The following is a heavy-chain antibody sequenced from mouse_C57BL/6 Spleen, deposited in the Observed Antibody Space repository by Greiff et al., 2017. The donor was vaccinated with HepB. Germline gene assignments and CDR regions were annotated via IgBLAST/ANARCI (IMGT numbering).Heavy chain of an antibody. V-gene: IGHV1-42*01. D-gene: IGHD1-1*01. CDR1: GYSFTGYY. Sequence: EVQLQESGPELVKPGASVKISCKASGYSFTGYYMNWVKQSPEKSLEWIGEINPSTGGTTYNQKFKAKATLTVDKSSSTAYMQLKSLTSEDSAVYYCARDGYHGYWGQGTTLTVSS. CDR3: ARDGYHGY. CDR2: INPSTGGT. J-gene: IGHJ2*01.